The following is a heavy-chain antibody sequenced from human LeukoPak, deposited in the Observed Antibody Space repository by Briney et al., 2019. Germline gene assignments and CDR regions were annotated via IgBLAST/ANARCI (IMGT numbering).Heavy chain of an antibody. CDR1: GVFISSYY. J-gene: IGHJ6*03. V-gene: IGHV4-59*01. D-gene: IGHD3-9*01. Sequence: PSETLSLTCTVSGVFISSYYWSWIRRPPGKGLEWIGYIYYSGSTSYNPSLTSRVTISVDTSKNQFSLKLNSVTAADTAVYYCARGFDHPYYMDVWGKGTTVTVSS. CDR3: ARGFDHPYYMDV. CDR2: IYYSGST.